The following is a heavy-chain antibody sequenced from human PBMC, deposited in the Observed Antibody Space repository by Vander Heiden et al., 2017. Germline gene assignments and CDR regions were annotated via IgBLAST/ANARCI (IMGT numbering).Heavy chain of an antibody. J-gene: IGHJ4*02. CDR1: GFTFSSYW. D-gene: IGHD3-3*01. CDR3: ARSGHPFRFDY. Sequence: EVQLVESGGGLVQPGGSLRLSCAASGFTFSSYWMHWVRQAPGKGLVLVSLINSDGSSTKYADSAKGRFTISRDNAKNTVYLQMNSLRVEDTAVYYCARSGHPFRFDYWGQGTLVTVSS. V-gene: IGHV3-74*03. CDR2: INSDGSST.